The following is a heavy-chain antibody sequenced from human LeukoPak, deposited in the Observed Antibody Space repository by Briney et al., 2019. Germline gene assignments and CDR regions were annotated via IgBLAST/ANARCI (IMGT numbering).Heavy chain of an antibody. CDR2: ISAYNGNT. J-gene: IGHJ5*02. CDR1: GYTFTSYG. V-gene: IGHV1-18*01. CDR3: ARGETVTALYNWFDP. Sequence: ASVKVSCKASGYTFTSYGISWVRQAPGQGLEWMGWISAYNGNTNYAQKLQGRVTMTTDTSTSTAYMELRSLRSDDTAVYYCARGETVTALYNWFDPWGQGTLVTVSS. D-gene: IGHD4-11*01.